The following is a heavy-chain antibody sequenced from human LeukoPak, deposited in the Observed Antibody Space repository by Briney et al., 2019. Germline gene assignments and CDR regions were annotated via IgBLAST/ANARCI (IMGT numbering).Heavy chain of an antibody. V-gene: IGHV3-7*01. CDR3: ADLGYTD. Sequence: PGGSLRLSCAVSGFSFSSSWMTWVRQAPGKGREWGATIKNDGSDKYYVDSVKGRFTLSRDNAKSSLYLQMNGLKVEDTAVYDCADLGYTDGGQGTLVTVSS. CDR2: IKNDGSDK. CDR1: GFSFSSSW. D-gene: IGHD2-15*01. J-gene: IGHJ4*02.